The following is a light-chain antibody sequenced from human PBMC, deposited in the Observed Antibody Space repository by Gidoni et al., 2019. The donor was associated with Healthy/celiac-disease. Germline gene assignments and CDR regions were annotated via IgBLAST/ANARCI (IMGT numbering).Light chain of an antibody. J-gene: IGKJ1*01. CDR2: GAS. Sequence: PGERATLSCRASQSVSSSYLAWYQQKPGQAPRLLIYGASSRATGIPDRFSGRGSGTDFTLTISRLEPEDFAVYYCQQYGSSPWTFGQGTKVEIK. CDR1: QSVSSSY. V-gene: IGKV3-20*01. CDR3: QQYGSSPWT.